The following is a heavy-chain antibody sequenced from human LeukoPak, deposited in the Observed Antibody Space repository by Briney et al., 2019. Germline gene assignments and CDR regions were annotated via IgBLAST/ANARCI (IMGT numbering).Heavy chain of an antibody. CDR3: AKTRGSLWSGFDY. CDR2: IWYDGSND. J-gene: IGHJ4*02. D-gene: IGHD3-10*01. Sequence: GGSLRLSCAASGFTFSTYGMHWVRQAPGKGLEWLALIWYDGSNDNYAESVKGRFTISRDNSKNTLYLQMNSLRAEDTAVYCCAKTRGSLWSGFDYWGQGALVTVSP. CDR1: GFTFSTYG. V-gene: IGHV3-33*06.